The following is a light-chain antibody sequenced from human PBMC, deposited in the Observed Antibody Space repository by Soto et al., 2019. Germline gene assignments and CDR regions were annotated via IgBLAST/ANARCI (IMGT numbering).Light chain of an antibody. CDR3: QPSYSTLALT. Sequence: DSQMTQSPSSLSASVGDRVTITCRASQSISSYLNWYQQKPGKAPKLLIYAASSLQSWVPSRFSGSGSGTDFTLTISSLQPEDFATYYCQPSYSTLALTFGGGTKVEIK. CDR1: QSISSY. CDR2: AAS. J-gene: IGKJ4*01. V-gene: IGKV1-39*01.